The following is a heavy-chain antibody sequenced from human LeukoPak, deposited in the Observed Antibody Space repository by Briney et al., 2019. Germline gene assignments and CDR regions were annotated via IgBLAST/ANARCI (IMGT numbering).Heavy chain of an antibody. CDR3: ARVGLGITIFGVVKNAFDI. CDR2: IKQDGSEK. D-gene: IGHD3-3*01. CDR1: GFTFSSYW. J-gene: IGHJ3*02. V-gene: IGHV3-7*01. Sequence: GGSLRLSCAVSGFTFSSYWMSWVRQAPGKGLEWVANIKQDGSEKYYVDSVKGRFTISRDNAKNSLYLQMNSLRAEDTAVYYCARVGLGITIFGVVKNAFDIWGQGTMVTVSS.